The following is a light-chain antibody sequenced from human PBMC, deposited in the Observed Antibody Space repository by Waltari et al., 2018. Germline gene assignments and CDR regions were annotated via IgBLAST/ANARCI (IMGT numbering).Light chain of an antibody. V-gene: IGLV2-11*01. CDR1: SRNVWVYNY. Sequence: QSALTQPRSVSGSPGQSVTISCTGTSRNVWVYNYVFWYQHRPGKAPKLMIYNVSNRPSGVPDRFSGSKSANTASLTISGLQAEDEADYYCCSYAGGNTYVFGTGTKVTVL. J-gene: IGLJ1*01. CDR3: CSYAGGNTYV. CDR2: NVS.